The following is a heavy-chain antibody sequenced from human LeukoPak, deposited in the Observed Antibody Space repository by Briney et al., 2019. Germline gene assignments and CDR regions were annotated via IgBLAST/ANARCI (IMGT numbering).Heavy chain of an antibody. Sequence: SETLSLTCTVSGASISSSSYYWGWIRQPPGKRLDWIASIYYSGSTYYNPSLKSRVTISVDTSKNQFSLKLSSVTAADAAVYYCASRSRSGWYFDDWGQGTLVTVSS. D-gene: IGHD6-19*01. J-gene: IGHJ4*02. V-gene: IGHV4-39*01. CDR2: IYYSGST. CDR3: ASRSRSGWYFDD. CDR1: GASISSSSYY.